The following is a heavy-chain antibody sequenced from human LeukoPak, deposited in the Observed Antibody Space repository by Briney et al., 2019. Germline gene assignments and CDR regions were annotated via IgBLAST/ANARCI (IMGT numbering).Heavy chain of an antibody. J-gene: IGHJ4*02. Sequence: GSLRLSCAASGFTFSSYSMNWVRQAPGKGLEWVSYISSSSSTIYYADSVKGRFTISRDNAKNSLYLQMNSLRAEDTAVYYCARDYYYGSGSYPGDWGQGTLVTVSS. CDR1: GFTFSSYS. CDR2: ISSSSSTI. D-gene: IGHD3-10*01. CDR3: ARDYYYGSGSYPGD. V-gene: IGHV3-48*01.